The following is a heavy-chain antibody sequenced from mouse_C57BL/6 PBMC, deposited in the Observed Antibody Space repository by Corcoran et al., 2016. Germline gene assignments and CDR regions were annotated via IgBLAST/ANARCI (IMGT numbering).Heavy chain of an antibody. CDR3: ARVYDGYYRAMDY. D-gene: IGHD2-3*01. J-gene: IGHJ4*01. V-gene: IGHV9-3*01. CDR1: GYTFTTYG. Sequence: QIQLVQSGPELKKPGETVKISCKASGYTFTTYGMSWVKQAPGKGLRWMGWIKTYSGVPTYTNDFKGRFALSSETSASTAYLQINNLKNEDTATYFWARVYDGYYRAMDYWGQGTSVTVSS. CDR2: IKTYSGVP.